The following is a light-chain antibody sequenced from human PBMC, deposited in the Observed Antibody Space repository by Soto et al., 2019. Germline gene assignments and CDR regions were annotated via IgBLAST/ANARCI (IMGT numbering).Light chain of an antibody. CDR1: QGISTY. Sequence: IQLTQSPSSLSASVGDRVTITCRASQGISTYLLWYQQKPGKAPNLLIHAASILQSGVPSRFSGSGSGTDFTLTISSLQPEDFATYYCQHLYSFPRTFGGGPRWRSN. J-gene: IGKJ4*01. CDR2: AAS. CDR3: QHLYSFPRT. V-gene: IGKV1-9*01.